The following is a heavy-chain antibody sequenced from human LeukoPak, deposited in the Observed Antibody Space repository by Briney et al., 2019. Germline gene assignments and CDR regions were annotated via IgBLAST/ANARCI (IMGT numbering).Heavy chain of an antibody. Sequence: SQTLSLTCTVSGGSISSGSYYWSWIRQPAGKGLEWIGRIYTSGSTNYNPSLKSRVTISVDTSKNQFSLKLSSVTAADTAVYYCAAQPDVVVPAANFDCWGQGTLVTVSS. CDR2: IYTSGST. J-gene: IGHJ4*02. CDR3: AAQPDVVVPAANFDC. D-gene: IGHD2-2*01. V-gene: IGHV4-61*02. CDR1: GGSISSGSYY.